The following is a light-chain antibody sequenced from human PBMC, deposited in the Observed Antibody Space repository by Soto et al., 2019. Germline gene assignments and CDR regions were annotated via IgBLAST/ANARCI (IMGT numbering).Light chain of an antibody. V-gene: IGLV2-18*01. Sequence: QSALTQPPSVSGSPGQSVTISCTGTSIDFVSYNRVSWYQQSPGSAPKLMIYEVRNRPSGVPDRFSASKSGTSGSLTISGLRFEDEADYYCAAWDDSLRVVLFGGGTKLTVL. CDR3: AAWDDSLRVVL. CDR1: SIDFVSYNR. CDR2: EVR. J-gene: IGLJ2*01.